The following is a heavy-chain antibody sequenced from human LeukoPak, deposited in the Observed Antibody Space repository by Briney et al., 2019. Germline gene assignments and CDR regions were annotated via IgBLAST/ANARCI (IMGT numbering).Heavy chain of an antibody. CDR2: IKRETDGGTI. Sequence: GGSLRLSCAASGFTFSSYAMSWVRQAPGKGLEWLGRIKRETDGGTIDYAAPVKGRFTISRDDSRNTLSLQMDSLKIEDIAVYYCTTDRYYDNSELQFQHLGQGTLVTVSS. J-gene: IGHJ1*01. D-gene: IGHD3-22*01. CDR3: TTDRYYDNSELQFQH. V-gene: IGHV3-15*01. CDR1: GFTFSSYA.